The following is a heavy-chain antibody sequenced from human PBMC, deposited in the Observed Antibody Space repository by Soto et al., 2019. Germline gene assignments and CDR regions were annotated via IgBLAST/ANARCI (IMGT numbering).Heavy chain of an antibody. CDR2: LSGDGRST. CDR3: VIGNWAYSYNNWCDP. CDR1: GFTFRSYA. Sequence: GGSLRLACSASGFTFRSYAIHWVRQAPGKGLEYVSALSGDGRSTYYADSVKGRFTVFRDNSKNTLFLQMSSLRVEDSAVYYCVIGNWAYSYNNWCDPWSQGTLVTVSS. V-gene: IGHV3-64D*06. D-gene: IGHD5-18*01. J-gene: IGHJ5*02.